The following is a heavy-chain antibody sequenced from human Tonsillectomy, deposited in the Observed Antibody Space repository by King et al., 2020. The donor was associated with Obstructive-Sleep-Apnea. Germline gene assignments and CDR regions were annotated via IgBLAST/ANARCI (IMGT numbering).Heavy chain of an antibody. CDR3: ARGSCDDLLIGYYFDY. D-gene: IGHD3-9*01. V-gene: IGHV4-30-4*01. J-gene: IGHJ4*02. Sequence: QLQESGPGLVKPSQTLSLTCTVSGGSVSSGAYYWSWIRQPPGKGLEWIGYIYDSGSTYYNPSLKSRLTTSLDTSKNQFSLKLSSVTAADTAVYYCARGSCDDLLIGYYFDYWGQGTLVTVSS. CDR2: IYDSGST. CDR1: GGSVSSGAYY.